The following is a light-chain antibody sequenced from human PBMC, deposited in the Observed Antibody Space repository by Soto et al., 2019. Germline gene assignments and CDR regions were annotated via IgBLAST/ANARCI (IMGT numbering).Light chain of an antibody. J-gene: IGKJ1*01. CDR3: QQYDNWPWT. CDR2: AAS. Sequence: IHLTQSPSSLSASFGDRVIITCRASQAIRNDLVWFQQKPGKAPILLIYAASTLQSGVPPRFSGSGSGTDFTLTISSLQSEDFAVYYCQQYDNWPWTFGQGTKVDIK. V-gene: IGKV1-6*02. CDR1: QAIRND.